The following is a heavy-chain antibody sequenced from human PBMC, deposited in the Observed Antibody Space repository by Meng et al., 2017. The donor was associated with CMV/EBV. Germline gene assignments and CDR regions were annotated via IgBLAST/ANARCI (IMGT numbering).Heavy chain of an antibody. CDR3: ARAVVVPAAIDY. D-gene: IGHD2-2*01. J-gene: IGHJ4*02. Sequence: GSLRLSCTVSGGSISSSSYYWGWIRQPPGKGLEWIGSIYYSGSTYYNPSLKSRVTISVDTSKNQFSLKLSSVTAADTAVYYCARAVVVPAAIDYWGQGTLVTVSS. CDR1: GGSISSSSYY. V-gene: IGHV4-39*07. CDR2: IYYSGST.